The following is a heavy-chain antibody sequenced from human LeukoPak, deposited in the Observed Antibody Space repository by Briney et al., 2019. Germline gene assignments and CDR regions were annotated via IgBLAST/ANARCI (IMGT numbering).Heavy chain of an antibody. CDR3: ARAPRTHRSSTSCYAIDAFDI. D-gene: IGHD2-2*01. Sequence: ASVKVSCKASGYTFTSYYMHWVRQAPGQGLGWMGIINPSGGSTSYAQKFQGRVTMTRDTSTSTVYMELSSLRSEDTAVYYCARAPRTHRSSTSCYAIDAFDIWGQGTMVTVSS. J-gene: IGHJ3*02. CDR1: GYTFTSYY. V-gene: IGHV1-46*01. CDR2: INPSGGST.